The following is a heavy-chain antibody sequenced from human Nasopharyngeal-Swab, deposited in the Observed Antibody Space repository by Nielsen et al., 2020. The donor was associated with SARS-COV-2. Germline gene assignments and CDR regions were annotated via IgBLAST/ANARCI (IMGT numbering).Heavy chain of an antibody. D-gene: IGHD6-13*01. Sequence: GESLKISCAGSGFTFSDYYMSWIRQAPGKGLEWVSYISSSGSTIYYADSVKGRFTISRDNAKNSLYLQMNSLRAEDTAVYYCAREFPAGTRANYWGQGTLVTVSS. CDR2: ISSSGSTI. CDR3: AREFPAGTRANY. V-gene: IGHV3-11*01. J-gene: IGHJ4*02. CDR1: GFTFSDYY.